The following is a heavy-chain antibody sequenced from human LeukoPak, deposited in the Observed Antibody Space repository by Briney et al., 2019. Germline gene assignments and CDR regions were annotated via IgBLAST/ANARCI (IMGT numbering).Heavy chain of an antibody. Sequence: GGSLSLSCAASGFTFSNYAMSWVRQAPGKGPEWVSAISASGETPYYADSVKGRFSISRDNSYNTVHLQMNSLRAEDSALYYCATERLWSGLFDFWGQGTLVTVSS. J-gene: IGHJ4*02. CDR3: ATERLWSGLFDF. V-gene: IGHV3-23*01. D-gene: IGHD2-21*02. CDR2: ISASGETP. CDR1: GFTFSNYA.